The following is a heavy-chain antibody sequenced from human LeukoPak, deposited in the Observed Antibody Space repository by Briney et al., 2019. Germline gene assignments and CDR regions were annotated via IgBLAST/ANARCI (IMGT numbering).Heavy chain of an antibody. J-gene: IGHJ6*03. Sequence: PSETLSHTCAVYGGSFSGYYWSWIRQPPGKGLQWIGEINHSESTNYNPSLKSRVTISVDTSKNQFSLKLSSVTAADTAVYYCARAHGFYYYYYMDVWGRGTTVTVSS. CDR3: ARAHGFYYYYYMDV. CDR1: GGSFSGYY. CDR2: INHSEST. V-gene: IGHV4-34*01.